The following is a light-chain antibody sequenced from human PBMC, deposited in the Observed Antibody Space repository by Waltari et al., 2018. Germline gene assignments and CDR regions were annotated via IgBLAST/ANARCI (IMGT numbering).Light chain of an antibody. CDR3: QSYDSSLSGWV. J-gene: IGLJ3*02. CDR2: GNS. V-gene: IGLV1-40*01. CDR1: SSTIGAGYD. Sequence: QSVLPQPPSVSGAPGQRVTISCTGSSSTIGAGYDVHWYQQLPGTAPKLLIYGNSNRPSGVPDRFSGSKSGTSASLAITGLQAEDEADYYCQSYDSSLSGWVFGGGTKLTVL.